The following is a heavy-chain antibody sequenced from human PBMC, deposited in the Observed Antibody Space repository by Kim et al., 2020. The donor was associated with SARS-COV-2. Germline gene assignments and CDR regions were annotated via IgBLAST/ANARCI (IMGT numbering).Heavy chain of an antibody. CDR1: GFTFSSYA. D-gene: IGHD3-22*01. J-gene: IGHJ5*02. CDR2: ISGGGGST. V-gene: IGHV3-23*01. CDR3: AKAKTYDYYDCSSYTWFDP. Sequence: GGSLRLSCAASGFTFSSYAMSWVRQAPGKGLEWVSAISGGGGSTYYADSVKGRFTISRDNSKNTLYLQMNSLRAEDTAVYYCAKAKTYDYYDCSSYTWFDPWGQGTLVTVSS.